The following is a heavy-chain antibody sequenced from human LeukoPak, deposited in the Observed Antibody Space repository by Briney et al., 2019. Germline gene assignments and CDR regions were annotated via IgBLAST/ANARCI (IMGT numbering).Heavy chain of an antibody. Sequence: SVKVSCKASGGTFSSYAISWVRQAPGQGLEWKGGIIPIFGTANYAQKFQGRVTITTDESTSTAYMELSSLRSEDTAVYYCARGTVTTGYYYYYMDVWGKGTTVTVSS. CDR3: ARGTVTTGYYYYYMDV. D-gene: IGHD4-17*01. V-gene: IGHV1-69*05. J-gene: IGHJ6*03. CDR1: GGTFSSYA. CDR2: IIPIFGTA.